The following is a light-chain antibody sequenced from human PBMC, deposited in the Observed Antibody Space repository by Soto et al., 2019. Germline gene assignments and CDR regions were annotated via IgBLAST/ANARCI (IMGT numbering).Light chain of an antibody. Sequence: DIQMTQSPSSLSASVGDRVTSTCRASQSISNYLNWYQQKPGKAPKLLIYAASSLQSGVPSRFGGSGSGTDFTLTISSLQPEDFATYYCQQSYSTPLTFGGGTKVDIK. V-gene: IGKV1-39*01. CDR3: QQSYSTPLT. CDR2: AAS. CDR1: QSISNY. J-gene: IGKJ4*01.